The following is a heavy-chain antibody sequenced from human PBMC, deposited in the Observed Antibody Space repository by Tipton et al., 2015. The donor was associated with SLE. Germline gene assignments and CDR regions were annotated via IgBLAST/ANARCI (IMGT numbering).Heavy chain of an antibody. CDR2: IYPGDSDT. D-gene: IGHD3-10*01. CDR3: ARRSQLSRGVKSGFDP. Sequence: QLVQSGAEVKKPGESLKISCKGSGYSFTSYWIGWVRQMPGKGLEWMGIIYPGDSDTRYSPSFQGQVTISADQSISTAYLQWSSLKASDTAMYYCARRSQLSRGVKSGFDPWGQGTLVTVSS. V-gene: IGHV5-51*03. J-gene: IGHJ5*02. CDR1: GYSFTSYW.